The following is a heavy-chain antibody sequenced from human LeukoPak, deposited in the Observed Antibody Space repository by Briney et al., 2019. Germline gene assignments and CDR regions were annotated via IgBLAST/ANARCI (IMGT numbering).Heavy chain of an antibody. CDR1: GSPFTTYW. CDR3: ANGLKPYYFDY. Sequence: GEPLEISCKGSGSPFTTYWIGWARQLPGKGLEWMGIIYPGDSATRYSPSFQGQVTISDDKSISTAYLQWSSLKASDTAIYYCANGLKPYYFDYWGQGTLVTVSS. D-gene: IGHD3-16*01. CDR2: IYPGDSAT. V-gene: IGHV5-51*01. J-gene: IGHJ4*02.